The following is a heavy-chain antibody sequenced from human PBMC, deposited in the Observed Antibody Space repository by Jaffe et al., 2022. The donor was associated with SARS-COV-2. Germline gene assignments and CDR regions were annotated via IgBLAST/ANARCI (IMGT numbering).Heavy chain of an antibody. Sequence: EVQLVQSGAEVKKPGETLKISCKGSGYTFTTNWIAWVRQMPGKGLEWMGLIYPGDSNTKYSPSFQGQVTIAADRSIRTVYLQWDSLKASDTATYYCATQRWELQSPFDHWGQGTLVTVSS. CDR1: GYTFTTNW. J-gene: IGHJ4*02. CDR2: IYPGDSNT. CDR3: ATQRWELQSPFDH. D-gene: IGHD1-26*01. V-gene: IGHV5-51*01.